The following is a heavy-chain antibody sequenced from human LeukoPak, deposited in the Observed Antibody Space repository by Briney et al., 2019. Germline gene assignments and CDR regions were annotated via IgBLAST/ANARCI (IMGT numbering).Heavy chain of an antibody. CDR1: GGSISSYY. CDR3: ARETAWPENTPMILFSYFDY. V-gene: IGHV4-59*01. D-gene: IGHD3/OR15-3a*01. Sequence: SETLSLTCTVSGGSISSYYWSWVRQPPGKGLEWIGYIYYSGSTNYNPSLKSRVTISVDTSKNQFSLKLSSVTAADTAVHYCARETAWPENTPMILFSYFDYWGRGILVTVSS. CDR2: IYYSGST. J-gene: IGHJ4*02.